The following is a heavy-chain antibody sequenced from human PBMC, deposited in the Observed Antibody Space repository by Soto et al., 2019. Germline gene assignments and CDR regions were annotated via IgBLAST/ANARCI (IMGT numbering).Heavy chain of an antibody. Sequence: SVKVSCKASGGTFSSYAISWVRQAPGQGLEWMGGIIPIFGTANYAQKFQGRVTITADESTSTAYMELSSLRSEDTAVYYCAGKDRRDRSGGYYGMDVWGQGTTVTVSS. CDR3: AGKDRRDRSGGYYGMDV. CDR2: IIPIFGTA. CDR1: GGTFSSYA. V-gene: IGHV1-69*13. D-gene: IGHD2-15*01. J-gene: IGHJ6*02.